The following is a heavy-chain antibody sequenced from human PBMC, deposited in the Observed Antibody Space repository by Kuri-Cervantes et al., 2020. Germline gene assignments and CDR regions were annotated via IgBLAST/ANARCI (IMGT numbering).Heavy chain of an antibody. V-gene: IGHV1-2*04. Sequence: ASVKVSCKASGYTFTGYYMHWVRQAPGQGLEWMGWINPNSGGTNYAQKFQGWVTMTRDTSISTAYMELSRLRSDDTAVYYCARVGWPDPNYYYYGMDVWGQGTTVTVSS. J-gene: IGHJ6*02. CDR3: ARVGWPDPNYYYYGMDV. D-gene: IGHD6-19*01. CDR2: INPNSGGT. CDR1: GYTFTGYY.